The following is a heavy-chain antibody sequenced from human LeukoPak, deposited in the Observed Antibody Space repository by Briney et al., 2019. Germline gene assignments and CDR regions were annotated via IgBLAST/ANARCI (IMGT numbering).Heavy chain of an antibody. CDR2: FRGSGAAT. V-gene: IGHV3-23*01. D-gene: IGHD4-17*01. J-gene: IGHJ4*02. Sequence: GGSLRLSCAASGFTFSSYAMNWVRQAPGKGLKWVSGFRGSGAATFYADSVKGRFTISRDNSKNTLFLQMNRLRAEDTAVYYCVKGQRFYGEYYFDQWGQGTLVTVSS. CDR1: GFTFSSYA. CDR3: VKGQRFYGEYYFDQ.